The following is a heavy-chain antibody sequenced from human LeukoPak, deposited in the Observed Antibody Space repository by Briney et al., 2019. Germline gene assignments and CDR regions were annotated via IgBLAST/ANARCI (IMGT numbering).Heavy chain of an antibody. CDR1: GFTFNNHA. Sequence: GGSLRLSCAASGFTFNNHAMSWVRQAPGKGLEWVSGISGSGTSTDYADSVRGRFTISKDNSKNTLYLQMSSLRAEDTAVYYCARSDCSVITCYVLDYWGQGTLVTVSS. CDR2: ISGSGTST. V-gene: IGHV3-23*01. J-gene: IGHJ4*02. D-gene: IGHD2-2*01. CDR3: ARSDCSVITCYVLDY.